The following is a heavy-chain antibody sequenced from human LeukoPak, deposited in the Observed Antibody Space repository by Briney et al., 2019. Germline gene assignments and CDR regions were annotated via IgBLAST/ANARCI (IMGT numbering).Heavy chain of an antibody. J-gene: IGHJ4*02. CDR2: ISGSGGST. Sequence: GGSLRLSCAASGFTFSGYAMSWVRQAPGKGLEWVSSISGSGGSTYYADSVKGRFTISRDNSKNMLYLQMNSLRAEDTAVYYCAKDLAVAEYYFDYWGQGTLVTVSS. CDR1: GFTFSGYA. D-gene: IGHD6-19*01. CDR3: AKDLAVAEYYFDY. V-gene: IGHV3-23*01.